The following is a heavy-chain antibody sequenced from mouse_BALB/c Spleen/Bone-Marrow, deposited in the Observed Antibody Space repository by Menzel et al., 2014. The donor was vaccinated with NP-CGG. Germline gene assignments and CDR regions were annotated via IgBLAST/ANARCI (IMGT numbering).Heavy chain of an antibody. D-gene: IGHD1-2*01. J-gene: IGHJ3*01. CDR1: GYTLTSYW. CDR3: ARGDTATWFAY. Sequence: VKLVESGAELARPGASVKLSCKASGYTLTSYWMQWVKQRPGQGLEWIGAIYPGDGDTRYTQKFKGKATLTADKSSSTAYMQLSSLASEDSAVYYCARGDTATWFAYWGQGTLVTVSA. V-gene: IGHV1-87*01. CDR2: IYPGDGDT.